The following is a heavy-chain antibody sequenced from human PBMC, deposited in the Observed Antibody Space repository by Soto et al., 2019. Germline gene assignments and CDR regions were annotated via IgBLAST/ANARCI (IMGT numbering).Heavy chain of an antibody. D-gene: IGHD3-22*01. J-gene: IGHJ4*02. V-gene: IGHV4-31*03. CDR2: IYYSGST. Sequence: SETLSLTCTVSGGSISSGGYYWSWIRQHPGKGLEWIGYIYYSGSTYYNPSLKSRVTISVDTSKNQFSLKLSSVTAADTAVYYCARGEDYDSSGYYYVVDYWGQGTLVTVS. CDR1: GGSISSGGYY. CDR3: ARGEDYDSSGYYYVVDY.